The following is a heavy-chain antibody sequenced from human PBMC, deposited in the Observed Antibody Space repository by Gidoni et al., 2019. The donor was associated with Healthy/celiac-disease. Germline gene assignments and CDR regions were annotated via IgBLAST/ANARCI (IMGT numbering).Heavy chain of an antibody. Sequence: EVQLVESGGGLVQPGGSLRLSCAASGFTFRSYSMNWVRQAPGKGLEWVSYISSSSSTIYYADSVKGRFTISRDNAKNSLYLQMNSLRDEDTAVYYCARDLSHGGGYYYYGMDVWGQGTTVTVSS. J-gene: IGHJ6*02. V-gene: IGHV3-48*02. CDR3: ARDLSHGGGYYYYGMDV. CDR1: GFTFRSYS. D-gene: IGHD4-17*01. CDR2: ISSSSSTI.